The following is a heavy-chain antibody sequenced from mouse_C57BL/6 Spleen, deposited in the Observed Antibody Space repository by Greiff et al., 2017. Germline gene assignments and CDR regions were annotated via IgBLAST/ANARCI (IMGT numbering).Heavy chain of an antibody. D-gene: IGHD3-2*02. CDR1: GFTFSDYG. Sequence: EVKLMASGGGLVKPGGSLKLSCAASGFTFSDYGMHWVRQAPEKGLEWVAYISSGSSTIYYADTVKGRFTISRDNAKNTLFLQMTSLRSEDTAMYYCARGELRLRIYAMDYWGQGTSVTVSS. CDR3: ARGELRLRIYAMDY. J-gene: IGHJ4*01. V-gene: IGHV5-17*01. CDR2: ISSGSSTI.